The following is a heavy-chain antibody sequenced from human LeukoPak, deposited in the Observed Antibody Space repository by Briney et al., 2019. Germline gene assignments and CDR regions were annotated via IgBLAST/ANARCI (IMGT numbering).Heavy chain of an antibody. CDR1: GGSISSYY. Sequence: PSETLSLTCTVSGGSISSYYWSWIRQPPGKGLERIGYIYYSGSTNYNPSLKSRVTISVDTSKNQFSLKLSSVTAADTAVYYCARIGHEDYYFDYWGQGTLVTVSS. CDR3: ARIGHEDYYFDY. CDR2: IYYSGST. V-gene: IGHV4-59*01. J-gene: IGHJ4*02.